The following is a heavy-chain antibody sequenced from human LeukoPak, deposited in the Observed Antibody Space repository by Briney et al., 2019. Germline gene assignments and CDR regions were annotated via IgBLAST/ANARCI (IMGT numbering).Heavy chain of an antibody. CDR2: ISWNSFTI. V-gene: IGHV3-9*01. CDR1: GFSFDDYV. D-gene: IGHD3-9*01. Sequence: PGRSLRLSCAASGFSFDDYVMHWVRQAPGKGLEWVSGISWNSFTIRYADSVKGRFTISRDNAKNSLFLQMNSLRTEDTALYYCAKGLRYFDWADHWGQGTLITVSS. J-gene: IGHJ5*02. CDR3: AKGLRYFDWADH.